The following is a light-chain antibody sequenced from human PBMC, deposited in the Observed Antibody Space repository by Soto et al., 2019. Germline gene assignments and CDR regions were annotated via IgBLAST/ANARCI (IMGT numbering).Light chain of an antibody. J-gene: IGLJ1*01. V-gene: IGLV1-47*01. Sequence: QSVLTQPPSASGTPGQRVTISCSGSSSNIGSNYVYWYQQLPGTAPKLLIYRNNQRPSGVPDRFSGSKSGTSASLAISGLRSEDEADYYCAAWDHSLSGHNYVFGTGTNVTGL. CDR2: RNN. CDR3: AAWDHSLSGHNYV. CDR1: SSNIGSNY.